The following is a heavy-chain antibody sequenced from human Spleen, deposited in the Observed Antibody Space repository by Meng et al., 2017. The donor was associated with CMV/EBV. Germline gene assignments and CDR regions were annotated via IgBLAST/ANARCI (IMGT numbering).Heavy chain of an antibody. Sequence: GESLKISCAASGFTFSDYYMSWIRQAPGKGLEWVSAISGSGGSTYYADSVKGRFTISRDNAKNSLYLQMNSLRAEDTAVYYCARVRDPYGDSIFDYWGQGTLVTVSS. CDR1: GFTFSDYY. CDR3: ARVRDPYGDSIFDY. J-gene: IGHJ4*02. D-gene: IGHD4-17*01. CDR2: ISGSGGST. V-gene: IGHV3-11*04.